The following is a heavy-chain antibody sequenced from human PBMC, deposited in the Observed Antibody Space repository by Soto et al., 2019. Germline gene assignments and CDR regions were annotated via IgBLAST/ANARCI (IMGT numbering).Heavy chain of an antibody. CDR1: GFTFSSYA. CDR2: ISGSGGST. Sequence: PGGSLRLSCAASGFTFSSYAMSWVRQAPGKGLEWVSAISGSGGSTYYADSVKGRFTISRDNSKNTLYLQMNSLRAEDTAVYYCARPIVVVPAAIDYWGQGTLVTVSS. V-gene: IGHV3-23*01. CDR3: ARPIVVVPAAIDY. J-gene: IGHJ4*02. D-gene: IGHD2-2*01.